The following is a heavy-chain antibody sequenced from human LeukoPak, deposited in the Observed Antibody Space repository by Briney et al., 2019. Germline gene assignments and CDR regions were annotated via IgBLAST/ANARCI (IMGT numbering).Heavy chain of an antibody. CDR2: ISGSGGST. D-gene: IGHD2-15*01. CDR3: AKDRGIVVVVAATERDDY. Sequence: QPGGSLRLSCAASGFTFSSYAMSWVRQAPGKGLEWVSAISGSGGSTYYADSVKGRFTISRDNSKNTLYLQMNSLRAEDTAVYYCAKDRGIVVVVAATERDDYWGQGTLVTVSS. J-gene: IGHJ4*02. V-gene: IGHV3-23*01. CDR1: GFTFSSYA.